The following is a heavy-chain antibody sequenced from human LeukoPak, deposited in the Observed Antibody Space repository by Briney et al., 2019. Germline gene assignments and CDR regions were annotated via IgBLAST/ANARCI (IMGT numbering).Heavy chain of an antibody. Sequence: PGRSLRLSCAASGFMFSNSGMHWVRQAPGKGLEWVSYISSSGSTIYYADSVKGRFTISRDNAKNSLYLQMNSLRAEDTAVYYCARMGMVRGALYYWGQGTLVTVSS. CDR2: ISSSGSTI. D-gene: IGHD3-10*01. CDR1: GFMFSNSG. V-gene: IGHV3-48*04. J-gene: IGHJ4*02. CDR3: ARMGMVRGALYY.